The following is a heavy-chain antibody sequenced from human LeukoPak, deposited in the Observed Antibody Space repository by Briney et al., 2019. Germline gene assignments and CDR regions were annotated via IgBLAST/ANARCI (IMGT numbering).Heavy chain of an antibody. J-gene: IGHJ4*02. CDR1: GGSISSSSYY. CDR2: INHSGST. V-gene: IGHV4-39*07. Sequence: SETLSLTCTVSGGSISSSSYYRGWIRQPPGKGLEWIGEINHSGSTNYNPSLKSRVTISVDTSKNQFSLKLSSVTAADTAVYDCARGARFSGAYYFDYWGQGTLVTVSS. D-gene: IGHD3-3*01. CDR3: ARGARFSGAYYFDY.